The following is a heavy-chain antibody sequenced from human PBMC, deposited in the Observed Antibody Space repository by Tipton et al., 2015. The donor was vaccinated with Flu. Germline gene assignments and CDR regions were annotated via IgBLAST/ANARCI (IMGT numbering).Heavy chain of an antibody. D-gene: IGHD3-10*01. CDR1: GGSISSSSYY. V-gene: IGHV4-39*07. Sequence: TLSLTCTVSGGSISSSSYYWGWIRQPPGKGLEWIGSIYYSGSTYYNPSLKSRVTISVDTSKNQFSLKLSSVTAEDAAVYYCARDQFRITMVQGLSSGFDPWGQGTLVTVSS. CDR3: ARDQFRITMVQGLSSGFDP. CDR2: IYYSGST. J-gene: IGHJ5*02.